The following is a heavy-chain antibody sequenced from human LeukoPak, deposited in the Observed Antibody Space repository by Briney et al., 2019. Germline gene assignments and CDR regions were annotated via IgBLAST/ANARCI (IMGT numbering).Heavy chain of an antibody. D-gene: IGHD3-22*01. CDR3: ARSYLVFNWFDP. CDR1: GGSFKNYA. CDR2: VIPIFGTA. V-gene: IGHV1-69*13. Sequence: SVKVSCKASGGSFKNYAISWLRQAPGQGLEWMGGVIPIFGTANFSENFRDRVTFTADEATRTAFMELSSLRSEDTAIYFCARSYLVFNWFDPWGQGTLVTVSP. J-gene: IGHJ5*02.